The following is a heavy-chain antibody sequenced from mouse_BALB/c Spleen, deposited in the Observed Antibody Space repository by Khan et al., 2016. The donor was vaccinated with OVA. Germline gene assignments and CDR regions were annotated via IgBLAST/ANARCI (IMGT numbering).Heavy chain of an antibody. D-gene: IGHD2-14*01. CDR1: GYTFTSYT. CDR2: INPSNGYT. V-gene: IGHV1-4*01. Sequence: QVHVKQSGAELARPGASVKMSCKASGYTFTSYTIHWIKKRPGQGLEWIGYINPSNGYTNYNQKFKDKTTLTTDKSSTTAYLHLSSLTSDDSAVYTCVRDGAYHRNDGWFAYWGQGTLVTVSA. J-gene: IGHJ3*01. CDR3: VRDGAYHRNDGWFAY.